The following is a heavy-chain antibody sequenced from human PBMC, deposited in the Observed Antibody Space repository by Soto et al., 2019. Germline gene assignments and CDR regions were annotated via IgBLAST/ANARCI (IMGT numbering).Heavy chain of an antibody. CDR1: GFTFISYA. J-gene: IGHJ4*02. D-gene: IGHD6-13*01. CDR3: AXMERDSSSWYXY. CDR2: ISGSGGST. Sequence: GGSLRLSCAASGFTFISYAMSWVRQAPGKGLEWVSAISGSGGSTYYADSVKGRFTISRDNSKNTLYLQMNSLRAEDTAVYYCAXMERDSSSWYXYWGQGTLVXVSS. V-gene: IGHV3-23*01.